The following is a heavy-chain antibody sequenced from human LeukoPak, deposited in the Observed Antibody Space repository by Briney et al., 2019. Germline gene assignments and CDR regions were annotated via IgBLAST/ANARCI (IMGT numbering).Heavy chain of an antibody. V-gene: IGHV4-61*02. J-gene: IGHJ3*02. CDR3: ARENSSGYYFPDAFDI. CDR1: GGSISSGSYY. Sequence: SETLSLTCTVSGGSISSGSYYWSGIRQPAGKGLEWIGRIYTSGSTNYNPSLKSRVTISVDTSKNHFSLKLSSVTAADTAVYYCARENSSGYYFPDAFDIWGQGTMVTVSS. D-gene: IGHD3-22*01. CDR2: IYTSGST.